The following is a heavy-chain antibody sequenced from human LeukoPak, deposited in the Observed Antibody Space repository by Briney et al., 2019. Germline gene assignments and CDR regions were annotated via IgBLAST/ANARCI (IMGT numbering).Heavy chain of an antibody. CDR3: ARDKSCSGGSCYYFDY. CDR2: ISYDGSNK. CDR1: GFTFSSYA. Sequence: GRSLRLSCAASGFTFSSYAMHWVRQAPGKGLEGVAVISYDGSNKYYADPVKGRFTISRDNSTNTLYLQMNSLRAEDTAAYYCARDKSCSGGSCYYFDYWGQGTLVTVSS. J-gene: IGHJ4*02. D-gene: IGHD2-15*01. V-gene: IGHV3-30-3*01.